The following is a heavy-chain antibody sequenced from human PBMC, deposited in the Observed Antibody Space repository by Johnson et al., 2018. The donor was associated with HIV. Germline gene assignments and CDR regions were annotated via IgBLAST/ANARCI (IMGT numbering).Heavy chain of an antibody. V-gene: IGHV3-64*04. CDR1: GFTFSTYA. Sequence: QVQLVEYGGGLVQPGGSLRLSCAASGFTFSTYAMHWVRQAPGKGLEYVSAISSNGGSTYYADSVKGRFTISRDNSKNTLYLQMNSLRAEDTAVYYCAREKYTIHAFDIWGQGTMVTVSS. J-gene: IGHJ3*02. CDR2: ISSNGGST. D-gene: IGHD2-2*02. CDR3: AREKYTIHAFDI.